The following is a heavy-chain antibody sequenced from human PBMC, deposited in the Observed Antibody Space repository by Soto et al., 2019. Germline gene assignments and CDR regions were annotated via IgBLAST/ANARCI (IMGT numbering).Heavy chain of an antibody. D-gene: IGHD1-26*01. CDR3: ARISSGSYPRAPFDY. V-gene: IGHV3-30-3*01. CDR1: GFTFSSYA. J-gene: IGHJ4*02. Sequence: GGSLRLSCAASGFTFSSYAMHWVRQAPGKGLEWVAVISYDGSNKYYADSVKGRFTISRDNSKNTLYLQMNSLRAEDTAVYYCARISSGSYPRAPFDYWGQGTLVTISS. CDR2: ISYDGSNK.